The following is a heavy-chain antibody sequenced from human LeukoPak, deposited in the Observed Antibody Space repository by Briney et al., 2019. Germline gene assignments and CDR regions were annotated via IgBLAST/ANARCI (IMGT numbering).Heavy chain of an antibody. V-gene: IGHV3-30*02. D-gene: IGHD3-22*01. J-gene: IGHJ4*02. CDR3: AKGGDILTGYYYYDSSGYADFDY. CDR2: IRYDGSNK. Sequence: PGGSLRLSCAASGFTFSSYAMHWVRQAPGKGLEWVAFIRYDGSNKYYADSVKGRFTISRDNSKNTLYLQMNSLRAEDTAVYYCAKGGDILTGYYYYDSSGYADFDYWGQGTLVTVSS. CDR1: GFTFSSYA.